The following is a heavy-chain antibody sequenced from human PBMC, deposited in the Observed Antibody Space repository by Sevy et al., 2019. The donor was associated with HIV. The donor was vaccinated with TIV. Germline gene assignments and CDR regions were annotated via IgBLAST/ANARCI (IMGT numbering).Heavy chain of an antibody. CDR3: ARVPAHFIAVADTSGYYGMDV. CDR2: ISAYNGNT. Sequence: ASVKVSCKASGYTFTSYGISWVRQAPGQGLEWMGWISAYNGNTNYTQKLQGRDTMTTDTSTSTGYMELGSLRSDDTAVYYCARVPAHFIAVADTSGYYGMDVWGQGTTVTVSS. J-gene: IGHJ6*02. V-gene: IGHV1-18*01. CDR1: GYTFTSYG. D-gene: IGHD6-19*01.